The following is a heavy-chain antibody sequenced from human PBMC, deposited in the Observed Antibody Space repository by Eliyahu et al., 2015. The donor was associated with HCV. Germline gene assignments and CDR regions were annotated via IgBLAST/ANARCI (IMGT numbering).Heavy chain of an antibody. Sequence: QVQLVESGGGVVQPGRSLRLSCAASGFTFXXYGMHWVRQGPGKGLGGVAXXVIWYDGSNKYYADSVKGRFTISRDNSKNTLYLQMNSLRAEDTAVYYCARDQDCSSTSCYLDYWGQGTLVTVSS. CDR2: IWYDGSNK. J-gene: IGHJ4*02. CDR1: GFTFXXYG. CDR3: ARDQDCSSTSCYLDY. D-gene: IGHD2-2*01. V-gene: IGHV3-33*01.